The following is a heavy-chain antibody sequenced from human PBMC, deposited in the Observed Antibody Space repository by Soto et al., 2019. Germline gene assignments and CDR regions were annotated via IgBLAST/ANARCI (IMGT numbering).Heavy chain of an antibody. CDR2: ISAYNGNT. CDR3: ARMWSSGGCPVGLYFDY. J-gene: IGHJ4*02. D-gene: IGHD2-15*01. V-gene: IGHV1-18*01. Sequence: ASVKVSCKASGYTFTSYGISWVRQAPGQGLEWMGWISAYNGNTNYAQKLQGRVTMTTDTSTSTAYMELRSLRSDDTAVYYCARMWSSGGCPVGLYFDYWGQGTLVTVSS. CDR1: GYTFTSYG.